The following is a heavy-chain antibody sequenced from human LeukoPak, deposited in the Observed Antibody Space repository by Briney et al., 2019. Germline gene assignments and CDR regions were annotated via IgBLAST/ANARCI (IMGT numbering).Heavy chain of an antibody. CDR2: INHSGST. CDR1: DGSFSGYY. Sequence: PSETLSLTCAVYDGSFSGYYWSWIRQPPGKGLEWIGEINHSGSTNYNPSLKSRVTISVDTSKNQFSLKLSSVTAADTAVYYWARDYYDILTGYLRGPFFDYWGQGTLVTVSS. V-gene: IGHV4-34*01. D-gene: IGHD3-9*01. CDR3: ARDYYDILTGYLRGPFFDY. J-gene: IGHJ4*02.